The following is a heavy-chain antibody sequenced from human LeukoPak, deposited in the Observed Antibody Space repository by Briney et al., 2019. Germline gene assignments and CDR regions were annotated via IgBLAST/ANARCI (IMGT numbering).Heavy chain of an antibody. Sequence: GGSLRLSCAASGFTFSSYGMHWVRQAPGKGLEWVAVISYDGSNKYYADSVKGRFTISRDNSKNTLYLQMNSLRAEDTAVYYCAKSSPDAGGSDYWGQGTLVTVSS. CDR2: ISYDGSNK. V-gene: IGHV3-30*18. CDR1: GFTFSSYG. CDR3: AKSSPDAGGSDY. D-gene: IGHD2-8*02. J-gene: IGHJ4*02.